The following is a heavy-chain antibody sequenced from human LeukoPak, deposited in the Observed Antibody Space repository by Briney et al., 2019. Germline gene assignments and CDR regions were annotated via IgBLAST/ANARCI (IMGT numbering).Heavy chain of an antibody. CDR3: AKDLYYFGSGSHDN. V-gene: IGHV3-23*01. J-gene: IGHJ4*02. D-gene: IGHD3-10*01. CDR2: ISGSADIT. CDR1: GFIFSSYV. Sequence: GGSLRLSCAASGFIFSSYVMSWVRQAPGKGLEWVSGISGSADITDYADSVKGRFTISRDNSKNTLYLQMNSLRAEDTAVYYCAKDLYYFGSGSHDNWGQGTLVTVSS.